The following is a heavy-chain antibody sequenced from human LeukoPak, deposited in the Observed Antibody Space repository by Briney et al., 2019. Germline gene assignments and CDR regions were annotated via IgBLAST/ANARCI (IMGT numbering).Heavy chain of an antibody. CDR2: IWYDGSNK. CDR1: GFTFSSYG. CDR3: AKLSSGWMSDY. J-gene: IGHJ4*02. D-gene: IGHD6-19*01. Sequence: GGSLRLSCAASGFTFSSYGMHWVRQAPGKGLEWVAVIWYDGSNKYYADSVKGRFTISRDNSKNTLYLQMNSLRAEDTAVYYCAKLSSGWMSDYWGQGTLVTVSS. V-gene: IGHV3-33*06.